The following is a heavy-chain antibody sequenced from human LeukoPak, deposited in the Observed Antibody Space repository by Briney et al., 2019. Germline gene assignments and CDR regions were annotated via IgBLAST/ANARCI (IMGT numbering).Heavy chain of an antibody. D-gene: IGHD3-10*01. CDR3: ARGKLGYYYYHMDA. J-gene: IGHJ6*03. Sequence: ASVKVSCKASGGTLSGYAISWVRQAPGQGLEWMGGIIPIYGTPHSAQKFQGRVTITTDESTSTAFMDLSSLRSEDTAVYYCARGKLGYYYYHMDAWGKGTAVTVSS. CDR1: GGTLSGYA. V-gene: IGHV1-69*05. CDR2: IIPIYGTP.